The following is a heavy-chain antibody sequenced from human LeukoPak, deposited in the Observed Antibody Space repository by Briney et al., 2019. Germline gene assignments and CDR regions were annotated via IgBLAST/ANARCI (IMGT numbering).Heavy chain of an antibody. D-gene: IGHD5-24*01. J-gene: IGHJ4*02. CDR2: INYSGST. Sequence: SETLSLACFVSAASLSTYYWRWIRQPPGKGLEWIGYINYSGSTNYNPSLKSRITMSLDTSKNQLSLKLSSVTAADTAVYAATQRWLQFDCWGQGALVTVSS. CDR1: AASLSTYY. V-gene: IGHV4-59*01. CDR3: TQRWLQFDC.